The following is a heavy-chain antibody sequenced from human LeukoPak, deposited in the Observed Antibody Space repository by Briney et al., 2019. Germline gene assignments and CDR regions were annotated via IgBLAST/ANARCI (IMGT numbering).Heavy chain of an antibody. CDR1: EFSFNTYA. CDR2: IDIGGFI. Sequence: GGSLRLSCAASEFSFNTYAMNWVRQAPGKGLEWVSSIDIGGFISYTESLKGRFTISRDNSKNTLYLQMNSLRAEDTAVYYCAKVPVAYGSGSPHYYYGMDVWGQGTTVTVSS. V-gene: IGHV3-23*01. J-gene: IGHJ6*02. D-gene: IGHD3-10*01. CDR3: AKVPVAYGSGSPHYYYGMDV.